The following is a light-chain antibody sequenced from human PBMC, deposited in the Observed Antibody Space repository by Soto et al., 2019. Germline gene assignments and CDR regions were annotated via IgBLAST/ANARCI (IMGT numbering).Light chain of an antibody. V-gene: IGLV2-14*01. CDR3: SSYTSSIFVV. Sequence: QPVLTQPASVSGSPGQSITISCTGTSSDVGGYNYVSWNQQHPGKAPKLMIYEVSNRPSGVSNRFSGSKSGNTASLTISGLQAEDEADYYCSSYTSSIFVVFGGGTKLTVL. J-gene: IGLJ2*01. CDR1: SSDVGGYNY. CDR2: EVS.